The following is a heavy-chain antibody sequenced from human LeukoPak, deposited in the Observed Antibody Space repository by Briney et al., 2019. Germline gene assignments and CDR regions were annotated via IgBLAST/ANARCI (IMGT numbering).Heavy chain of an antibody. CDR3: AKDRLWEGSYPYYFDY. CDR1: GFTFSSYA. CDR2: ISGSGGST. J-gene: IGHJ4*02. Sequence: PGGSLRLSCAASGFTFSSYAMSWVRQAPGKGLEWVSAISGSGGSTYYADSVKGRFTISRDNSKNTLYLQMNSLRAEDTAVYYCAKDRLWEGSYPYYFDYWGQGTLVTVSS. D-gene: IGHD3-16*02. V-gene: IGHV3-23*01.